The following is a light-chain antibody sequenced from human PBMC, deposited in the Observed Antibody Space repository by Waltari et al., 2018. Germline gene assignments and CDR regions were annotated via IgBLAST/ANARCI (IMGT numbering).Light chain of an antibody. CDR2: EVT. CDR1: SSDVGAYDY. Sequence: QSALTQPPSASGSPGQSVTISCTGTSSDVGAYDYVSWYQQHPDKAPKLMIYEVTKLPSGVPDRFSGSKSGNTASLTVSGLQAEDEADYYCCAYAGSYMVFGAGTKVTVL. V-gene: IGLV2-8*01. CDR3: CAYAGSYMV. J-gene: IGLJ3*02.